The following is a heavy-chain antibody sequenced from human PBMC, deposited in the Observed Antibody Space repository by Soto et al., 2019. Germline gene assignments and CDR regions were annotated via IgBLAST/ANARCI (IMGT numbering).Heavy chain of an antibody. CDR1: GGSISSYY. V-gene: IGHV4-59*01. D-gene: IGHD4-17*01. CDR2: IYYIGST. Sequence: PSETLSLTCTVSGGSISSYYWSWIRQPPGKGLEWIGYIYYIGSTNYNPSLKSRVTISVVTSKNQFSLKLSSVTAADTAVYYCAREDYGDYKFDYWGQGTLVTVSS. CDR3: AREDYGDYKFDY. J-gene: IGHJ4*02.